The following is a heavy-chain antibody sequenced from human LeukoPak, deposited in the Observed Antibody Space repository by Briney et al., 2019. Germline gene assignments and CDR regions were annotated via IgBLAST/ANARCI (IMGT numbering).Heavy chain of an antibody. Sequence: GGSLRLSCAASAFTFSSYGMSWVRQAPGKGLEWVSGVSGGGGSTYYADSVKGRFTISRDNSKNRLYLQMKSLRVEDTAVHYCAKDRGYSGYECLTDYWGQGTLVTVSS. J-gene: IGHJ4*02. CDR1: AFTFSSYG. CDR3: AKDRGYSGYECLTDY. D-gene: IGHD5-12*01. CDR2: VSGGGGST. V-gene: IGHV3-23*01.